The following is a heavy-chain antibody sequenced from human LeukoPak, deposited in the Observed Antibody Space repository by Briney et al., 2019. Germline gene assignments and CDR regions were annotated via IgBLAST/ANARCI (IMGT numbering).Heavy chain of an antibody. Sequence: GRSLRLSCAASGFMFSNYGMHWVRQAPGKGLEWVAVISNDGSTKYYVDSVKGRFTISRDNSNNTVYLQMNSLRVEDTAGYYCAKWLYSGRYWTGKDYFDYWGQGTLVTVSS. CDR1: GFMFSNYG. D-gene: IGHD1-26*01. J-gene: IGHJ4*02. V-gene: IGHV3-30*18. CDR3: AKWLYSGRYWTGKDYFDY. CDR2: ISNDGSTK.